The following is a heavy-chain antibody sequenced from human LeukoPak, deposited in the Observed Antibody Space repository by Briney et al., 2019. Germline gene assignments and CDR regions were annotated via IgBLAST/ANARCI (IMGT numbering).Heavy chain of an antibody. CDR3: ARGHYYGSGSYYTFDY. V-gene: IGHV4-59*01. D-gene: IGHD3-10*01. Sequence: PSETLSLTCTVSGGSISSYYWSWIRQPPGKGLEWIGYIYYSGSTNYNPSLKSRVTISVDTSKNQFSLKLSSVTAADTAVYYCARGHYYGSGSYYTFDYWGQGTLVTVSS. J-gene: IGHJ4*02. CDR2: IYYSGST. CDR1: GGSISSYY.